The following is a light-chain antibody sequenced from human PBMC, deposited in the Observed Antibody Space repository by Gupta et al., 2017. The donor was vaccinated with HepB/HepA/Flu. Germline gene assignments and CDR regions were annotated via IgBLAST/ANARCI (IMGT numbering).Light chain of an antibody. J-gene: IGLJ1*01. Sequence: SYELTQPPSVSVSPGQTASIPCSGDKLGDKYASWYQQRPGQSPVMVIYQDNKRPSGIPERFSGSNSGNTATLTISGTQAIDEADYYCQAWDSTTAFFGTGTQVTVL. CDR1: KLGDKY. V-gene: IGLV3-1*01. CDR3: QAWDSTTAF. CDR2: QDN.